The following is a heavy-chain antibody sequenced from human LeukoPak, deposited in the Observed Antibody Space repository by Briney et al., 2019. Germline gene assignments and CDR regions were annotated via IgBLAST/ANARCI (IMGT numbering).Heavy chain of an antibody. J-gene: IGHJ3*02. CDR1: GFTFSSYW. D-gene: IGHD6-13*01. CDR2: IKQDGSEK. CDR3: AREASIAAAGTPDAFDI. V-gene: IGHV3-7*01. Sequence: PGGSLRLSCAASGFTFSSYWMSWVRQAPGKGLEWVANIKQDGSEKYYVDSVKGRFTISRDNAKNSLYLQMNSLRAEDTAVYYCAREASIAAAGTPDAFDIWGQGTMVTVSS.